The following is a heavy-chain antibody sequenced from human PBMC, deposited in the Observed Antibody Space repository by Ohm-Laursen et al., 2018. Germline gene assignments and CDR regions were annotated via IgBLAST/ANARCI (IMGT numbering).Heavy chain of an antibody. CDR2: INSDGSST. V-gene: IGHV3-74*01. CDR3: AKDMDTRAFDI. Sequence: SLRLSCAASGFTFSSYWMHWVRQTPGKGLVWVSRINSDGSSTTYADSVKGRFTISRDNAKKTLYLQMNSLRAEDTALYYCAKDMDTRAFDIWGQGTMVTVSS. J-gene: IGHJ3*02. CDR1: GFTFSSYW. D-gene: IGHD3-10*01.